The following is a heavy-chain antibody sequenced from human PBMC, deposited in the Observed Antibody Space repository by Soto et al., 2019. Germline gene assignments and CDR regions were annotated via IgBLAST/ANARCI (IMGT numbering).Heavy chain of an antibody. D-gene: IGHD6-13*01. Sequence: LRLSCAASGFTFSSYGMHWVRQAPGKGLEWVAVISYDGSNKYYADSVKGRLTISRDNSKNTLYLQMNSLRAEDTAVYYCARIAAAGGYYYYGMDVWGQGTTVTVSS. CDR1: GFTFSSYG. V-gene: IGHV3-30*03. CDR2: ISYDGSNK. CDR3: ARIAAAGGYYYYGMDV. J-gene: IGHJ6*02.